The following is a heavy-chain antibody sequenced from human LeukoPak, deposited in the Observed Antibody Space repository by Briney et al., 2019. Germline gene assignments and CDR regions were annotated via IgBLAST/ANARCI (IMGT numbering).Heavy chain of an antibody. D-gene: IGHD3-22*01. J-gene: IGHJ4*02. CDR2: IYYSGST. CDR3: ARISYYDISGYLDY. V-gene: IGHV4-31*01. Sequence: SQILSLTCTVSGASISSGGYYWGWIRQHPGKGLEWIGYIYYSGSTYYNPSLKSQVTISVDTSKNQFSLKLSSVTAADTAVYYCARISYYDISGYLDYWGQESLRAVSS. CDR1: GASISSGGYY.